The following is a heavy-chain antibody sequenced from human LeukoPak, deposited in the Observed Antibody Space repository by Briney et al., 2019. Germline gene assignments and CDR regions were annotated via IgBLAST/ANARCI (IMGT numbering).Heavy chain of an antibody. D-gene: IGHD6-6*01. V-gene: IGHV4-34*01. CDR3: AREAGYSSSSGINWFDP. CDR1: GGSFSGYC. CDR2: INHSGST. Sequence: TSETLSLTCAVYGGSFSGYCWSWIRQPPGKGLEWIGEINHSGSTNYNPSLKSRVTISVDTSKNQFSLKLSSVTAADTAVYYCAREAGYSSSSGINWFDPWGQGTLVTVSS. J-gene: IGHJ5*02.